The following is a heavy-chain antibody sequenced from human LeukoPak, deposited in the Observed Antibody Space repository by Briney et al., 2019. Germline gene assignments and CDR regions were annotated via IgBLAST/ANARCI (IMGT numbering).Heavy chain of an antibody. V-gene: IGHV3-53*01. Sequence: GGSLRLSCAASGLTVSSSYMSWVRQAPGKGLEWVSIIYNDGSTYYADSMKGRFTISRDNSKNTLYLQVNSLGAEDTAMYYCARNILAFDIWGQGTMVTVSS. CDR1: GLTVSSSY. D-gene: IGHD2/OR15-2a*01. CDR2: IYNDGST. CDR3: ARNILAFDI. J-gene: IGHJ3*02.